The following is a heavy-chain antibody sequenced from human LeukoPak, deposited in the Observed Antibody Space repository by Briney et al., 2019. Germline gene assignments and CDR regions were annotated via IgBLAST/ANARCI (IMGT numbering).Heavy chain of an antibody. J-gene: IGHJ4*02. CDR1: GFTFSSYS. Sequence: GGSLRLSCAASGFTFSSYSMNWVRQAPGKGLEWVSSISSSSSYIYYADSVKGRFTISRDNAKNSLYLQMNSLRAEDTAVYYCAGRGGWYDNFDYWGQGTLVTVSS. CDR3: AGRGGWYDNFDY. V-gene: IGHV3-21*01. D-gene: IGHD6-19*01. CDR2: ISSSSSYI.